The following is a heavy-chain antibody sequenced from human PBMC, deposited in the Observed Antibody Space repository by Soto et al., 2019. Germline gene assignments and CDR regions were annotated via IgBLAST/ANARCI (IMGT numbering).Heavy chain of an antibody. D-gene: IGHD2-21*02. V-gene: IGHV3-23*04. CDR2: ITGSGGTI. CDR1: GFSFSKYA. Sequence: EVQLVESGGGLVQPGRSLRLSCAASGFSFSKYAMIWVRQAPGKGQEWVSGITGSGGTIEYTASVKGRFTISRDNSKNTVYLQMNSLSAEDTAMYYCAKDAVPGDGLWLVSDWGQGTQVTVS. CDR3: AKDAVPGDGLWLVSD. J-gene: IGHJ4*02.